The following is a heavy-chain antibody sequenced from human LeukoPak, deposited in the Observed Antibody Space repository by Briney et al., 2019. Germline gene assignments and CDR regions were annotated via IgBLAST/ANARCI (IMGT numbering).Heavy chain of an antibody. CDR3: ARAPSGSGSYSYHD. D-gene: IGHD3-10*01. CDR2: ISGSGGST. V-gene: IGHV3-23*01. Sequence: GGSLRLSCAASGFILRSYAMSWVRQAPGKGLEWVSAISGSGGSTYYADSVRGRFTISRDNAKNTLYLQMNSLRAEDTAVYYCARAPSGSGSYSYHDWGQGTLVTVSS. J-gene: IGHJ4*02. CDR1: GFILRSYA.